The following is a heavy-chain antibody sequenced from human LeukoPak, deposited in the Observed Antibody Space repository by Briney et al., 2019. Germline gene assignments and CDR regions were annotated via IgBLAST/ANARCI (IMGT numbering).Heavy chain of an antibody. CDR2: IYYSGST. CDR3: ARGSLYYYYMDV. Sequence: PSQTLSLTCTVSGGSISSGSYYWSWIRQPPGKGLEWIGYIYYSGSTNYNPSLKSRVTISVDTSKNQFSLKLSSVTAADTAVYYCARGSLYYYYMDVWGKGTTVTVSS. J-gene: IGHJ6*03. CDR1: GGSISSGSYY. V-gene: IGHV4-61*01.